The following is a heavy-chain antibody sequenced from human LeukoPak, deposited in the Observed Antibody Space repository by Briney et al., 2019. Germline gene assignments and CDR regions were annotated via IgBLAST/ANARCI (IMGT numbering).Heavy chain of an antibody. V-gene: IGHV4-4*07. CDR2: IYTSGST. J-gene: IGHJ5*02. Sequence: SETLSLTCTVSGGSISRYYWSWIRQPAGKGLEWIGRIYTSGSTNYNPSLTSRVTMSVDTSKNQFSLELSSVTAADTAVYCCARAQEIVLMVYAPNWFDPWGQGTLVTVPS. CDR3: ARAQEIVLMVYAPNWFDP. D-gene: IGHD2-8*01. CDR1: GGSISRYY.